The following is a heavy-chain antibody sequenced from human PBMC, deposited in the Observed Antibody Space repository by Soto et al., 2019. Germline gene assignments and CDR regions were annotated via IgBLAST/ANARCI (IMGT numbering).Heavy chain of an antibody. CDR1: GFTFSTYW. Sequence: VHLVESGEGLVQPGGSLRLSCAASGFTFSTYWMHWVRQAPGKGLVWVSRINADGTTTTYADSVKGRFTISRDNAKNTLYLQMNSLRAEDTAVYFCATVATHSYNWVDPWGQGTLVTISS. D-gene: IGHD3-3*02. CDR3: ATVATHSYNWVDP. J-gene: IGHJ5*02. V-gene: IGHV3-74*01. CDR2: INADGTTT.